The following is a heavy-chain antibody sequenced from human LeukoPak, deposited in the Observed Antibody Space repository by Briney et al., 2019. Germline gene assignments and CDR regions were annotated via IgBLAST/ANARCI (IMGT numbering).Heavy chain of an antibody. Sequence: SETLSLTCAVYGGSFSGYYWSWIRQPPGKGLEWIGEINHSGSTNYNPSLKSRVTISVDTSKNQFSLKLSSVTAAGTAVYYCARVAYGDLYYFDYWGQGTLVTVSS. D-gene: IGHD4-17*01. V-gene: IGHV4-34*01. CDR3: ARVAYGDLYYFDY. J-gene: IGHJ4*02. CDR1: GGSFSGYY. CDR2: INHSGST.